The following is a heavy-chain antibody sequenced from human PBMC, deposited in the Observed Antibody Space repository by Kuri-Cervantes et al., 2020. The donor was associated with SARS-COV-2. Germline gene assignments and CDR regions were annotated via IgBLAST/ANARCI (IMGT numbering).Heavy chain of an antibody. J-gene: IGHJ5*02. CDR3: ARVQIQYVGITVAPAVDNYFDP. V-gene: IGHV1-18*01. CDR2: ISGYNGLT. D-gene: IGHD2-2*03. CDR1: GYTFKNFG. Sequence: ASVKVSCKASGYTFKNFGISWVRQAPGQGLECMGWISGYNGLTKYAQNLQGRVTMTTDTSTSTAYMELRNLTSDDTAVYYCARVQIQYVGITVAPAVDNYFDPWGQGTLVTVSS.